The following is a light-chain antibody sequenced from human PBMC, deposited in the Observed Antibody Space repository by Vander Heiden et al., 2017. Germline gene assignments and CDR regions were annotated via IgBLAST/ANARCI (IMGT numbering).Light chain of an antibody. CDR3: QQYDNLPLT. CDR1: EDISNE. J-gene: IGKJ4*01. CDR2: DGA. Sequence: DIQMTQSPYSLSASLGDRVTITCQASEDISNEINRYPHKPGTAPKRLIYDGASLEAGGPSRICRSGSGTDYTFTTSSLQPYEFATYYCQQYDNLPLTFGGGTKVEIK. V-gene: IGKV1-33*01.